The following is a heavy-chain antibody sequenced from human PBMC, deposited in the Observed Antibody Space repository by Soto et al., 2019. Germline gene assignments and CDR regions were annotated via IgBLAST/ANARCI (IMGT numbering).Heavy chain of an antibody. CDR3: ANELRETGGSYFDC. V-gene: IGHV3-30*18. D-gene: IGHD3-16*01. J-gene: IGHJ4*02. CDR2: MSDAGRKK. CDR1: GFSFSKDG. Sequence: QVQLVESGGGVVQPGRSLRLSCAASGFSFSKDGMHWVRQAPGKGLEWVAEMSDAGRKKYYGDSVKGRFTISRDNSKNTPYLPMDSLSPEETAIYYCANELRETGGSYFDCWCQGTLVTVSS.